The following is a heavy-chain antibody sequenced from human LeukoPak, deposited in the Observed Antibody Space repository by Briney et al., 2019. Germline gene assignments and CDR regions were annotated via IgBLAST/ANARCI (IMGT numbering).Heavy chain of an antibody. Sequence: SETLSLTCVVYGGSFSDYYWTWIRQPPGKGLEWIGEINHGGSTNYNPSLKSRVTISVDTSGNQFSLKLTSVTAADTAVYYCTRGSRSRIASTISQFDPWGQGTLVTVSS. V-gene: IGHV4-34*01. D-gene: IGHD3-3*02. J-gene: IGHJ5*02. CDR1: GGSFSDYY. CDR3: TRGSRSRIASTISQFDP. CDR2: INHGGST.